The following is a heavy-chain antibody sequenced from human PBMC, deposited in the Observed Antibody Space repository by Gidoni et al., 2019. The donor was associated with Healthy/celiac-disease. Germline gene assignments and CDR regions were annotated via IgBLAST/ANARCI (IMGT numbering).Heavy chain of an antibody. CDR2: IYHSGST. V-gene: IGHV4-4*02. Sequence: QVQLQESGPGLVQPSRILSLTCDVSGGSISSSNWWSWVRQPPGKGLEWIGEIYHSGSTNYNPSLKSRVTISVDKSKNQFSLKLSSVTAADTAVYYCARAGIAVAGTGDFDYWGQGTLVTVSS. D-gene: IGHD6-19*01. CDR1: GGSISSSNW. CDR3: ARAGIAVAGTGDFDY. J-gene: IGHJ4*02.